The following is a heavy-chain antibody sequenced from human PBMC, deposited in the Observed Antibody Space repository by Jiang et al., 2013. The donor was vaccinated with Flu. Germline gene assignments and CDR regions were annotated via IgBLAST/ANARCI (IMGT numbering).Heavy chain of an antibody. CDR2: IYYSGST. D-gene: IGHD3-22*01. J-gene: IGHJ4*02. V-gene: IGHV4-39*01. CDR3: ARSPDDSSGYYPLWDY. CDR1: GGSISSSSYY. Sequence: GSGLVKPSETLSLTCTVSGGSISSSSYYWGWIRQPPGKGLEWIGSIYYSGSTYYNPSLKSRVTISVDTSKNQFSLKLSSVTAADTAVYYCARSPDDSSGYYPLWDYWGQGTPVTVSS.